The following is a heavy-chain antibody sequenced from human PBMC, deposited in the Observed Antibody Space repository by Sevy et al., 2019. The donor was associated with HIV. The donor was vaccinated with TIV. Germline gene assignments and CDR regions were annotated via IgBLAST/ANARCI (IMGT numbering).Heavy chain of an antibody. V-gene: IGHV3-23*01. D-gene: IGHD2-15*01. CDR2: FSFGCGEI. Sequence: GGFLRLSCAASGFTFSKYSMSWVRQPPGKGLEWVSTFSFGCGEINYADSVKGRFTISRDNSKSSVYLQMNNLRPEDTAVYYCAREGWTKPHDYWGQGTLVTVSS. J-gene: IGHJ4*02. CDR1: GFTFSKYS. CDR3: AREGWTKPHDY.